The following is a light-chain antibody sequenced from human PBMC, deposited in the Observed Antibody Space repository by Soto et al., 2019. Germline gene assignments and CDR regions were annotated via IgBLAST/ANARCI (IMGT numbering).Light chain of an antibody. CDR3: GSWDSSLSAYV. CDR1: SSNIGAGYD. Sequence: QSVLTQPPSVSGAPGQRVTISCTGSSSNIGAGYDVHWCQQRPGTAPKLLIYDDDKRPSGIPDRFSGSKSGTSATLGITGFQTGDEADYYCGSWDSSLSAYVFGTGTKLTVL. J-gene: IGLJ1*01. V-gene: IGLV1-51*01. CDR2: DDD.